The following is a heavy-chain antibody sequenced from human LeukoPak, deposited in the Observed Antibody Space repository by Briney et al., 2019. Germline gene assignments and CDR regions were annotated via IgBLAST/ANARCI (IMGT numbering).Heavy chain of an antibody. V-gene: IGHV3-23*01. CDR3: AKDLGYPGYFDY. D-gene: IGHD5-18*01. CDR2: ISSSGGST. CDR1: GFTFSSYA. J-gene: IGHJ4*02. Sequence: PGASLRLSCAASGFTFSSYAMSWVRQAPGKGLEWVSAISSSGGSTYYADSVKGRFTISRDNSKNTLYLQMNNLRAEDTAVYYCAKDLGYPGYFDYWGQGTLVTVSS.